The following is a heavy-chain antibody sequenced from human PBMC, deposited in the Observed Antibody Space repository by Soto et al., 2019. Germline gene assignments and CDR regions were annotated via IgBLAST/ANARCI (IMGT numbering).Heavy chain of an antibody. V-gene: IGHV3-23*01. CDR3: AKRRGAGGHFDY. Sequence: DVQLLESGGGLVQPEGSLRLSCAASGFTFSSYAMGWVRQGPGKGLEWVAVVSIGGSTHYADSVRCRFTISRDNSKNTLSLQMNSLTAEDTAVYFCAKRRGAGGHFDYGGQGALVTVSS. CDR2: VSIGGST. CDR1: GFTFSSYA. D-gene: IGHD2-15*01. J-gene: IGHJ4*02.